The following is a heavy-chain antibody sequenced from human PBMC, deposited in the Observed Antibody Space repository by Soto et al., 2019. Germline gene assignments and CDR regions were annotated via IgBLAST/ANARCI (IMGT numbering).Heavy chain of an antibody. CDR2: INPNSGGT. CDR1: GYTFTGYY. Sequence: ASVKVSCKASGYTFTGYYMHWVRQAPGQGLEWMGWINPNSGGTNYAQKFQGSVTMTRDTSISTAYMELSRLRSDDTAVYYCARAREYSSSWYDYWGQGTLVTVSS. CDR3: ARAREYSSSWYDY. D-gene: IGHD6-13*01. J-gene: IGHJ4*02. V-gene: IGHV1-2*02.